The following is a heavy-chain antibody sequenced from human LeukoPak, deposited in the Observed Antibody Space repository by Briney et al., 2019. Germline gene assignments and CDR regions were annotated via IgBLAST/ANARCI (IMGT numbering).Heavy chain of an antibody. D-gene: IGHD6-19*01. Sequence: SETLSLTCTVSGGSISNYYWSWIRQPAGKGLEWIGRIYSSGSTNYNPSLKSRVTMSVDTSKNQFSLKLSSVTAADTAVYYCALLAGYSGGVGDFDYWGQGTLVTVSS. V-gene: IGHV4-4*07. CDR3: ALLAGYSGGVGDFDY. CDR2: IYSSGST. J-gene: IGHJ4*02. CDR1: GGSISNYY.